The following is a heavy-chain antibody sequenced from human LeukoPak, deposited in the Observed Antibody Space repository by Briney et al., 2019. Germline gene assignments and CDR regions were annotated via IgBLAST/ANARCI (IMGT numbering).Heavy chain of an antibody. CDR1: GYTFTSYD. CDR3: ARVRPRVAARPLDY. J-gene: IGHJ4*02. CDR2: MNPNSGNT. D-gene: IGHD6-6*01. V-gene: IGHV1-8*03. Sequence: ASVKVSCKASGYTFTSYDINWVRQATGQGLEWMGWMNPNSGNTGYAQKFQGRVTITRNTSISTAYMGLSSLRSEDTAVYYCARVRPRVAARPLDYWGQGTLVTVSS.